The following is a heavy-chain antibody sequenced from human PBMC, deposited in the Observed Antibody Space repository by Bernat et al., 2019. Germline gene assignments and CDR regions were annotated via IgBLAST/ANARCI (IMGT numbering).Heavy chain of an antibody. J-gene: IGHJ6*02. CDR2: IYYSGST. D-gene: IGHD2-15*01. CDR3: ARTLRGGYGMDV. V-gene: IGHV4-30-4*01. CDR1: GGSISSGDYY. Sequence: QVQLQESGPGLVKPSQTLSLTCTVSGGSISSGDYYWSWIRQPPGKGLEWIGYIYYSGSTYYNPSLKSRVTISVDTSKDQVSLKLISVTAADTAIYYCARTLRGGYGMDVWGQGSTVTVSS.